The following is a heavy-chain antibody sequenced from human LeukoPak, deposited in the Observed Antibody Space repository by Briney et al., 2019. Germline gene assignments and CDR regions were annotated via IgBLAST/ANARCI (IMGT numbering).Heavy chain of an antibody. V-gene: IGHV4-34*01. D-gene: IGHD3-3*01. CDR1: GGSFSGYY. J-gene: IGHJ6*02. CDR3: ARSNFWSGKRSYGMDV. Sequence: SETLSLTCAVYGGSFSGYYWSWIRQPPGKGLEWIEEINHSGSTNYNPSLKSRVTISVDTSKNQFSLKLSSVTAADTAVYYCARSNFWSGKRSYGMDVWGQGTTVTVSS. CDR2: INHSGST.